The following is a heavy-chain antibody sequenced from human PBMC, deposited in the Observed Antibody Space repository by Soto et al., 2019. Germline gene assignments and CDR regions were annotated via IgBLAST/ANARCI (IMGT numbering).Heavy chain of an antibody. Sequence: EVQLVESGGGVVQPGVSLRLSCAASGVTFNIYWMTWVRQAPGKGLEWVANIKQDGSEKYYVDSVKGRFTISRDNAKNSLYLQMNSLRAEDTAVYYCARARPGLYFDYWGPGTLVTVSS. J-gene: IGHJ4*02. CDR3: ARARPGLYFDY. CDR2: IKQDGSEK. V-gene: IGHV3-7*01. CDR1: GVTFNIYW. D-gene: IGHD6-6*01.